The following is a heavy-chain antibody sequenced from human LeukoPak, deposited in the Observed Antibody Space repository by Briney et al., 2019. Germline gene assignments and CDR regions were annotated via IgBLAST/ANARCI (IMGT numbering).Heavy chain of an antibody. CDR3: TTLSQYSSGWYSIDYFDY. D-gene: IGHD6-19*01. CDR1: GFTFSSYE. CDR2: ISSSGSTI. V-gene: IGHV3-48*03. Sequence: GGSLRLSCAASGFTFSSYEMNWVRQAPGKGLEWVSYISSSGSTIYYADSVKGRFTISRDNAKNSLYLQMNSLRAEDTAVYYCTTLSQYSSGWYSIDYFDYWGQGTLVTVSS. J-gene: IGHJ4*02.